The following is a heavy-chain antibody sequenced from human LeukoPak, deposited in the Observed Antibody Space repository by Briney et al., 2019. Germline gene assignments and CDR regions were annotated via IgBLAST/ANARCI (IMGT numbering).Heavy chain of an antibody. CDR2: INPNSGGT. Sequence: ASVKVSCKASGYTFTGYYMHWVRQAPGQGLEWMGWINPNSGGTNYAQKFQGRVTMTRDTSISTAYMELSRLRSDDTAVYYCARRYYDILTGYPTIDYWGQGTLVTVS. CDR3: ARRYYDILTGYPTIDY. CDR1: GYTFTGYY. V-gene: IGHV1-2*02. D-gene: IGHD3-9*01. J-gene: IGHJ4*02.